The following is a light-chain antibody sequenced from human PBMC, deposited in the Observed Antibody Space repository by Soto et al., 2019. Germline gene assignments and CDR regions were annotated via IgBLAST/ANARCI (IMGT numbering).Light chain of an antibody. CDR2: RAS. CDR3: QQYDNYSA. J-gene: IGKJ1*01. Sequence: DIQMTHSPSTLSASVGDRVTITCRASQPISSWLAWYQHKPGKAPKLLIYRASILESGVPSRFSGSGYGTEFTLTITSLLPDDFATYYCQQYDNYSAFGQGTKVDIK. CDR1: QPISSW. V-gene: IGKV1-5*03.